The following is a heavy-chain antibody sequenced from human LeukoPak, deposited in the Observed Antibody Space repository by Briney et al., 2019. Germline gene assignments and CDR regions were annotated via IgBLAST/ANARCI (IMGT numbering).Heavy chain of an antibody. J-gene: IGHJ4*02. CDR3: ARDGFKMATRSFDY. D-gene: IGHD5-24*01. Sequence: ASVKVSCKASGGTFSSYAISWVRQAPGQGLEWMGGIIPIFGTANYAQKFQGRVTMTTDTSTSTAYMELRSLRSDDTAVYYCARDGFKMATRSFDYWGQGTLVTVSS. CDR2: IIPIFGTA. V-gene: IGHV1-69*05. CDR1: GGTFSSYA.